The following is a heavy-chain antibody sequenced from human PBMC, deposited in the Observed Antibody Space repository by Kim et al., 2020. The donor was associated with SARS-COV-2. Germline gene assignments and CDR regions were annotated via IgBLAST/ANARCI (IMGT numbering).Heavy chain of an antibody. CDR1: GFTFSSYA. CDR2: ISGSGGST. Sequence: GGSLRLSCAASGFTFSSYAMSWVRQAPGKGLEWVSAISGSGGSTYYADSVKGRFTISRDNSKNTLYLQMNSLRAEDTAVYYCAKDSSLYYDILTGYSFTLPFNYFDYWGQGTLVTVSS. CDR3: AKDSSLYYDILTGYSFTLPFNYFDY. D-gene: IGHD3-9*01. J-gene: IGHJ4*02. V-gene: IGHV3-23*01.